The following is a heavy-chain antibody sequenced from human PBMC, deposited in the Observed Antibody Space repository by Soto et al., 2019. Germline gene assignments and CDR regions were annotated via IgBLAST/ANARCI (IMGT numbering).Heavy chain of an antibody. CDR1: GDSISSYY. V-gene: IGHV4-59*01. Sequence: QVALQESGPGLVKPSATLSLTCTVSGDSISSYYWNWIRQPPGKGLEWIGNIHYSDTANYNPTLKTRVTISADPSKNQSSLKLSSVTAADTAVYYCARLSGFWSGSYYIDGWDKGTTITVSS. CDR3: ARLSGFWSGSYYIDG. D-gene: IGHD3-3*01. CDR2: IHYSDTA. J-gene: IGHJ6*03.